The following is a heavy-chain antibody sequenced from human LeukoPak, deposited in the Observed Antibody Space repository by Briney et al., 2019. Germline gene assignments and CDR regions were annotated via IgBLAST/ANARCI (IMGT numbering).Heavy chain of an antibody. Sequence: PGGSLRLSCAASGFTFTTDYMTWVCQAPGKGLEWVANINQDGSVQNYVDSVKGRFTFSRDNAKNAVYLQMDSLRADDTAVYYCARGNWSIDYWGQGTLVTVSS. CDR1: GFTFTTDY. D-gene: IGHD1-1*01. V-gene: IGHV3-7*01. CDR2: INQDGSVQ. CDR3: ARGNWSIDY. J-gene: IGHJ4*02.